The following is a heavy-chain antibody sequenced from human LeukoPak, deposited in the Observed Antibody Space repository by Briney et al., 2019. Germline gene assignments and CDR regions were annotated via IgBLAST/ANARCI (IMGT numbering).Heavy chain of an antibody. D-gene: IGHD3-10*01. CDR2: IYYSGST. V-gene: IGHV4-39*07. CDR3: ARDRPGSPLAY. J-gene: IGHJ4*02. CDR1: GGSISSSSYY. Sequence: SETLSLTCTVSGGSISSSSYYWGWIRQPPGKGLEWIGSIYYSGSTYYNPSLKSRVTISVDTSKNQFSLKLSSVTAADTAVYYCARDRPGSPLAYWGQGTLVTVSS.